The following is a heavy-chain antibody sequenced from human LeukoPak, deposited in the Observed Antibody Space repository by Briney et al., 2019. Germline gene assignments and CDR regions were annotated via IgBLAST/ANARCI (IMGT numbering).Heavy chain of an antibody. CDR2: IVVGSGNT. J-gene: IGHJ6*02. V-gene: IGHV1-58*01. CDR1: GFTFTSSA. Sequence: SVKVSCKASGFTFTSSAVQWVRQARGQRLEWIGWIVVGSGNTNYAQKFQERVTITRDMSTSTAYMELSSLRSEDTAVYYCAKDQEPAYYYYGMDVWGQGTTVTVSS. D-gene: IGHD1-26*01. CDR3: AKDQEPAYYYYGMDV.